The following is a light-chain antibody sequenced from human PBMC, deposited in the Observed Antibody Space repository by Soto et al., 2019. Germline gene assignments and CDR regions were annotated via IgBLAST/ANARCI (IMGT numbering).Light chain of an antibody. CDR3: QQYGSSPLT. J-gene: IGKJ1*01. V-gene: IGKV3-20*01. CDR2: GAS. Sequence: EIMMTQSPATLSVSPGERATLSCRASQSVSSSYLAWYQQKPGQAPRLLIYGASSRATGIPDRFSGSGSGTDFTLTISRLEPEDFAVYYFQQYGSSPLTFGQGTKVDIK. CDR1: QSVSSSY.